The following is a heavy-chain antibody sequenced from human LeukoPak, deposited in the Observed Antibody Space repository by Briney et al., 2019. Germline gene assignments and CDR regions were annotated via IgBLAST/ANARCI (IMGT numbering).Heavy chain of an antibody. CDR2: IYHSGST. D-gene: IGHD2-2*01. J-gene: IGHJ5*02. V-gene: IGHV4-38-2*01. Sequence: SETLSLTCAVSGYSISSGYYWGWIRQPPGKGLEWIGSIYHSGSTYYNPSLKSRVTISVDTSKNQFSLKLSSVPAADTAVYYCARARYCSSTSCYAPYNWFDPWGQGTLVTVSS. CDR1: GYSISSGYY. CDR3: ARARYCSSTSCYAPYNWFDP.